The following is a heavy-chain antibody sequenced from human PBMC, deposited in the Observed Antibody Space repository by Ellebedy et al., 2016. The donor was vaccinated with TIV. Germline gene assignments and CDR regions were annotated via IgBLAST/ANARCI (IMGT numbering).Heavy chain of an antibody. Sequence: GGSLRLSCKGSGYSFTNYWISWVRQMPGKGLEWMGVIYPEDSHTIYSPSFQGQVTISADTSISTAYLQWSSLKASDTAMYYCARHVTSGMYYFDYWGQGTVVTVSS. CDR2: IYPEDSHT. CDR3: ARHVTSGMYYFDY. CDR1: GYSFTNYW. J-gene: IGHJ4*02. V-gene: IGHV5-51*01. D-gene: IGHD1-26*01.